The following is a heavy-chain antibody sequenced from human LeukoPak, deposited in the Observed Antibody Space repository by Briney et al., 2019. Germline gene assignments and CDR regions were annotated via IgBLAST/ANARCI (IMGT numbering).Heavy chain of an antibody. D-gene: IGHD3-10*01. CDR3: ARHEFDSGSLPYFDY. J-gene: IGHJ4*02. CDR2: IYYSGST. Sequence: PSGTLSLTCSVSGGSISSYYWSWIRQPPGKGLEWIGYIYYSGSTNYNPSLKSRVTISVDTSKNQFSLKLSAVTAADTAVYYCARHEFDSGSLPYFDYWGQGILVTVSS. V-gene: IGHV4-59*08. CDR1: GGSISSYY.